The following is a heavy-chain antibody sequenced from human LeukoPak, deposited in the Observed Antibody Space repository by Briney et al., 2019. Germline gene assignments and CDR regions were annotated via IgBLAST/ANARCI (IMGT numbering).Heavy chain of an antibody. J-gene: IGHJ4*02. CDR2: IKEDSSEK. V-gene: IGHV3-7*03. CDR3: ARKRDLTDY. CDR1: GFTFSNYW. D-gene: IGHD4/OR15-4a*01. Sequence: GGSLRLSCAASGFTFSNYWMTWVRQAPGKGLEWVANIKEDSSEKYYVDSVKGRFTISRDNAKNSLYLQMNSLGAEDTAVYYCARKRDLTDYWGQGTLVTVS.